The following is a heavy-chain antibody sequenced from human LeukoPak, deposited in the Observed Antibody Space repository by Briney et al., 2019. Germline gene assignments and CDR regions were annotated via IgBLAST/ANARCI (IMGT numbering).Heavy chain of an antibody. V-gene: IGHV5-51*01. CDR1: GYSFTSYW. CDR2: IYPGDSDT. D-gene: IGHD3-10*01. CDR3: ARASITMVRGVIRKASYFDY. Sequence: GESLKISCKGSGYSFTSYWIGWVRQMPGKGLEWMGIIYPGDSDTRYSPSFQGQVTISADRSISTAYLQWSSLKASDTAMYYCARASITMVRGVIRKASYFDYWSQGTLVIVSS. J-gene: IGHJ4*02.